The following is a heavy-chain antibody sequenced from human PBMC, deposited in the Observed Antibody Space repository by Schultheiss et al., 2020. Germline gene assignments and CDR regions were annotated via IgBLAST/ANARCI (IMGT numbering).Heavy chain of an antibody. CDR1: GGSISSGDYY. J-gene: IGHJ4*02. CDR3: ARVYVGRAYYDSSGYYPARYYFDY. Sequence: SQTLSLTCTVSGGSISSGDYYWSWIRQPPGKGLEWIGYIYYSGSTYYNPSLKSRVTISVDTSKNQFSLKLSSVTAADTAVYYCARVYVGRAYYDSSGYYPARYYFDYWGQGTLVTVSS. V-gene: IGHV4-30-4*01. D-gene: IGHD3-22*01. CDR2: IYYSGST.